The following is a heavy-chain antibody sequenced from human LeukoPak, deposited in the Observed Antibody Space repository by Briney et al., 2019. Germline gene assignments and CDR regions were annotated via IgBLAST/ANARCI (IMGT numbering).Heavy chain of an antibody. V-gene: IGHV4-39*07. CDR2: IYYSGST. Sequence: SETLSLTCTVSGGSISSSSYYWGWIRQPPGKGLEWIGSIYYSGSTYYNPSLKSRVTISVDTSKNQFSLKLTSVTAADTAVYYCARGAGSLQHWGQGTLVTVSS. CDR3: ARGAGSLQH. CDR1: GGSISSSSYY. J-gene: IGHJ1*01.